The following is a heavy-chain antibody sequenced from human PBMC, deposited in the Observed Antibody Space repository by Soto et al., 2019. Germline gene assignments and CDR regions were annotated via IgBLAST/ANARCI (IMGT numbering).Heavy chain of an antibody. J-gene: IGHJ6*02. V-gene: IGHV1-69*01. CDR3: ARAWDIVVVVAAHYYYGMDV. Sequence: QVQLVQSGAEVKKPGSSVKVSCKASGGTFSSYAISWVRQAPGQGLEWMGGIIPIFGTANYAQKFQGRVTITADESTSTAYMELSSLRSEDTAVYYCARAWDIVVVVAAHYYYGMDVWGQGTTVTVSS. CDR2: IIPIFGTA. D-gene: IGHD2-15*01. CDR1: GGTFSSYA.